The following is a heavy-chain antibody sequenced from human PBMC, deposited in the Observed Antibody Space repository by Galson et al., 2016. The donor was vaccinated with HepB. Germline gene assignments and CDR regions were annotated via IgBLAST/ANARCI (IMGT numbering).Heavy chain of an antibody. CDR1: GFTFSTYS. Sequence: SLRLSCAASGFTFSTYSMNWVRQAPGKGLEWVSSFSGSTSYIYYADSVKGRFTISRDNAKNSLYLQMNSLRAEDTAVYYCARDLQGHCVSTSCYYYYGMDVWGQGTTVTVSS. CDR2: FSGSTSYI. CDR3: ARDLQGHCVSTSCYYYYGMDV. D-gene: IGHD2-2*01. J-gene: IGHJ6*01. V-gene: IGHV3-21*01.